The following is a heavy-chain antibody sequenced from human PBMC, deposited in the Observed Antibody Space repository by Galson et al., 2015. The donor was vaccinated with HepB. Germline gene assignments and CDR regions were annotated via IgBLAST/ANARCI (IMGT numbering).Heavy chain of an antibody. CDR2: INVGNGNT. D-gene: IGHD2-15*01. Sequence: SVKVSCKASGYTFTNYAIHWVRQAPGQRLEWMGRINVGNGNTKYSQNFQARVTISTDTSASTAYMDLSSLRSEDTAVYYCARDRYCSGGSCSDSMDVWGQGTTVTVSS. CDR3: ARDRYCSGGSCSDSMDV. CDR1: GYTFTNYA. J-gene: IGHJ6*02. V-gene: IGHV1-3*01.